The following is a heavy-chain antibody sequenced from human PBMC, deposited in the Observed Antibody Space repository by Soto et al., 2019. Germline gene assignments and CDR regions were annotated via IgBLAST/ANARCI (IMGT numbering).Heavy chain of an antibody. CDR1: GFTLSSHS. V-gene: IGHV3-48*01. J-gene: IGHJ4*02. CDR3: ARDTMWGAKD. D-gene: IGHD3-16*01. CDR2: IGRDSSTT. Sequence: EVQLVESGGGLVQPGGSLRLSCATSGFTLSSHSMNWVRQAPGKGLEWVSYIGRDSSTTYYADSVKGRFTISRDNAKKSIDLQMNGLRAEDTAVDHCARDTMWGAKDRGRGTPVTVSS.